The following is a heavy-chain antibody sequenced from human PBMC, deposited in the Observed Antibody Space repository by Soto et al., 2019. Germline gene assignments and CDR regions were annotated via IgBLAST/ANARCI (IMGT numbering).Heavy chain of an antibody. CDR1: GGSISDSNDH. J-gene: IGHJ5*02. Sequence: SEPLSLTCTVSGGSISDSNDHWAWIRQSPGKGLEWIGTIFYSGGTFYTPSLKSRVTMSVDTSNNQFSLKLSSVTAADTAVYYCARQASGYYYGWFDPWGQGTLVTVSS. CDR3: ARQASGYYYGWFDP. CDR2: IFYSGGT. V-gene: IGHV4-39*01. D-gene: IGHD3-22*01.